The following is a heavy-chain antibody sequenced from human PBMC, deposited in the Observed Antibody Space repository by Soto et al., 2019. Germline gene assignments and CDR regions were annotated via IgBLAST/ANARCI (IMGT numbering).Heavy chain of an antibody. CDR2: IDPSGGST. V-gene: IGHV1-46*03. CDR1: GYTFTTYY. D-gene: IGHD1-1*01. J-gene: IGHJ3*02. CDR3: DRGRPYNRYGDDAFDI. Sequence: ASVKVSCKASGYTFTTYYIHWVRQAPGQGFEWMGIIDPSGGSTSYAQKFQGRVTMTRDTSTSTVYMELSRLRSEDTAVYYCDRGRPYNRYGDDAFDIWGQGTMVTVSS.